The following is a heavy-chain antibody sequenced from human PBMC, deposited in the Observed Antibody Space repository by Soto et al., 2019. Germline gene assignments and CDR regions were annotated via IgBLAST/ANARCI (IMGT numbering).Heavy chain of an antibody. Sequence: QVQLVQSGAEVKKPGSSVKVSCKASGGTFNNYAISWVRQAPGQGLEWMGGIIPIIGPADYAHKFQGRLAISADESPGTTFMELSSLRSEDTALYYCARGGVDGVATAAFDYWGQGTRVTVSS. D-gene: IGHD5-12*01. J-gene: IGHJ4*02. CDR1: GGTFNNYA. CDR3: ARGGVDGVATAAFDY. CDR2: IIPIIGPA. V-gene: IGHV1-69*01.